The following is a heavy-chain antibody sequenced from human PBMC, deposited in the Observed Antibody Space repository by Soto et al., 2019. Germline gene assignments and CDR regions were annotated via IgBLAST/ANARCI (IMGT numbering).Heavy chain of an antibody. V-gene: IGHV1-69*01. CDR2: IIPIFDIP. Sequence: QVQLVQSGAEVKKPGSSVKVSCKASGGTFRSYSISWVRQAPGQGLEWMGGIIPIFDIPNYAQKFQGRVTITADESTSTAYMELSSLGSDDTAVYYCARPDEGGYSSNHHYYYALDVWGQGTTVTV. CDR3: ARPDEGGYSSNHHYYYALDV. CDR1: GGTFRSYS. D-gene: IGHD3-22*01. J-gene: IGHJ6*02.